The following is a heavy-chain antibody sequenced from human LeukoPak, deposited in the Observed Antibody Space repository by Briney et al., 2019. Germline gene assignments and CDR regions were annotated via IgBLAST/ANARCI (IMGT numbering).Heavy chain of an antibody. Sequence: PGGSLRLSCAASGFTFSSYWMSWVRQAPGKGLEWVANIKQDGSEKYYVDSVKGRFTISRDNAKNSLYLQMNSLRAEDTALYYCAKGLRSWYDGFDYWGQGTLVTVSS. CDR1: GFTFSSYW. D-gene: IGHD6-13*01. CDR2: IKQDGSEK. J-gene: IGHJ4*02. CDR3: AKGLRSWYDGFDY. V-gene: IGHV3-7*03.